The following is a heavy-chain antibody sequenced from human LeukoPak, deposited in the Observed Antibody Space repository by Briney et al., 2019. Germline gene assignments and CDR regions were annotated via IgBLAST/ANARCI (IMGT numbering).Heavy chain of an antibody. Sequence: GGSLRLSCAASGFTFSSYETNWVRQAPGKGLKWISYITSTGNSIYYAESVKGRLTISRDNTKNSLYLQMDSLRVEDTALYFCAASLGPRDYWGQGILVTVSS. V-gene: IGHV3-48*03. CDR2: ITSTGNSI. CDR3: AASLGPRDY. D-gene: IGHD7-27*01. J-gene: IGHJ4*02. CDR1: GFTFSSYE.